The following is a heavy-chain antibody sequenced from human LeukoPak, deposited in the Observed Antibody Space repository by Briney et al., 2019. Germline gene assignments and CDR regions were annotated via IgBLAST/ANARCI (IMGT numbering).Heavy chain of an antibody. J-gene: IGHJ4*02. D-gene: IGHD4-17*01. V-gene: IGHV1-2*06. CDR2: INPNTGGT. CDR1: GYTFTGYF. CDR3: ARDLSGFLAYGDNLDY. Sequence: ASVKVSCKASGYTFTGYFLHWVRQAPGQGLEWMGRINPNTGGTNYAQNFQGRVTMTRDTSITTAYMELISLKSYDTAVYYCARDLSGFLAYGDNLDYWGQGTLVTVSS.